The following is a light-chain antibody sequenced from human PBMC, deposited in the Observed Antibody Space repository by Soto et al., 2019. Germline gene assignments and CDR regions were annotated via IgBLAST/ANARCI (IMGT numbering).Light chain of an antibody. J-gene: IGKJ1*01. CDR1: QSVANN. CDR3: QQYNGWPRT. Sequence: EIVMTQSPVTLSLSPGDRATLSCRASQSVANNLAWFQQRPGQAPRLLVYGASATATGIPARFSGRGSGTEFTLTISSLQSEDFAVYYCQQYNGWPRTFGQGTKLEIK. CDR2: GAS. V-gene: IGKV3-15*01.